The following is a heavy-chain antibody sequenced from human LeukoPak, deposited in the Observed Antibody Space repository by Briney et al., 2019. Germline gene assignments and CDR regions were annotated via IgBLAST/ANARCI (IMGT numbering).Heavy chain of an antibody. Sequence: SVKVSCKASGGTFSRYAISWVRQAPGQGLEWMGGIIPIFGTANYAQKFQGRVTITADESTSTAYMELSSLRSEDTAVYYCARVGYYYDSSGYYLYYGMDVWGQGTTVTVSS. J-gene: IGHJ6*02. CDR2: IIPIFGTA. CDR3: ARVGYYYDSSGYYLYYGMDV. D-gene: IGHD3-22*01. CDR1: GGTFSRYA. V-gene: IGHV1-69*13.